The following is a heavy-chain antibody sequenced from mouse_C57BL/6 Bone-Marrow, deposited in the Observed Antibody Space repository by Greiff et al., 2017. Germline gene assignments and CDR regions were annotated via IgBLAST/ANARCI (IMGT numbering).Heavy chain of an antibody. J-gene: IGHJ2*01. CDR1: GFTFSDYG. CDR3: ARPIGDY. V-gene: IGHV5-17*01. Sequence: EVKLMESGGDLVKPGGSLKLSCAASGFTFSDYGMHWVRQAPEKGLEWVAYISSGSSTIYYADTVKGRFTISRDNAKNTLFLQMTSLRSEDTAMYYCARPIGDYWGQGTTLTVSS. CDR2: ISSGSSTI.